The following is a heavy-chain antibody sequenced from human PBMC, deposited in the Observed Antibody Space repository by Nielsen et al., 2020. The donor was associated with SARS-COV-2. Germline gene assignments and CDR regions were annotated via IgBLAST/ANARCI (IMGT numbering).Heavy chain of an antibody. Sequence: GGSLRLSCAASGFSFSSYAMTWVRQAPGKGLEWVSSIGTTGDKTFYADSVMGRFTISRDNAQNSAYLQMNNLRAEDTAVYYCTRGTLVRGIIFDYWGQGSPVTVSS. CDR1: GFSFSSYA. CDR2: IGTTGDKT. D-gene: IGHD3-10*01. V-gene: IGHV3-21*06. J-gene: IGHJ4*02. CDR3: TRGTLVRGIIFDY.